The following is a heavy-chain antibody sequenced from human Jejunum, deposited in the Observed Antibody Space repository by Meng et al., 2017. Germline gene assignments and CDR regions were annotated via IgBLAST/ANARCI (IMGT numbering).Heavy chain of an antibody. CDR2: IHHSGST. D-gene: IGHD1-26*01. CDR1: GGSISTSDW. CDR3: AREWSGSYRHFDY. Sequence: LPESGPGLLKPSGTLSLTCAVSGGSISTSDWWSWVRQPPGKGLEWIGEIHHSGSTNYNPSLKSRVTISVDKSKNQFSLKLNSVTAADTAVYYCAREWSGSYRHFDYWGQGTLVTVSS. J-gene: IGHJ4*02. V-gene: IGHV4-4*02.